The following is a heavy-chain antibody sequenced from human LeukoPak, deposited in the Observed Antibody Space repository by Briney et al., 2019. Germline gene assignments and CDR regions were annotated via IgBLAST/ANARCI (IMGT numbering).Heavy chain of an antibody. Sequence: PGESLRLSCAASGFTFSYYSFNWVRQAPGKGLEWIAYISISNNSIYYADSVKGRFTIYRDNAKNSLYLQMNSLRVEDTAVYYCARETIYSDKVIDHWGQGTPVTVSS. V-gene: IGHV3-48*01. CDR1: GFTFSYYS. J-gene: IGHJ4*02. D-gene: IGHD4-17*01. CDR2: ISISNNSI. CDR3: ARETIYSDKVIDH.